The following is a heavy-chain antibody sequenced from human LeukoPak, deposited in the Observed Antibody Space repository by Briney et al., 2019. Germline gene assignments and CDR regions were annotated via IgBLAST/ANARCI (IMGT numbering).Heavy chain of an antibody. J-gene: IGHJ4*02. V-gene: IGHV3-23*01. CDR3: AKDRGGGWYFVPFDY. Sequence: GGSLRLSCAASGFTFSSYAMSWVRQAPGKGLEWVSAISGSGGSTYYADSVKGRFTISRDNSRNTLYLQMNSLRAEDTAVYYCAKDRGGGWYFVPFDYWGKGTLVTVSS. CDR2: ISGSGGST. D-gene: IGHD6-19*01. CDR1: GFTFSSYA.